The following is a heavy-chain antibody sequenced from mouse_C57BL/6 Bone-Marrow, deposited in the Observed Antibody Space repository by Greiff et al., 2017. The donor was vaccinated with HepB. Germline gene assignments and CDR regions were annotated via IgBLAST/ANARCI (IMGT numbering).Heavy chain of an antibody. CDR3: TTPGGDY. V-gene: IGHV14-4*01. J-gene: IGHJ2*01. Sequence: VHVKQSGAELVRPGASVKLSCTASGFNIKDDYMHWVKQRPEQGLEWIGWIDPENGDTEYASKFQGKATITADTSSNTAYLQLSSLTSEDTAVYYCTTPGGDYWGQGTTLTVSS. CDR1: GFNIKDDY. CDR2: IDPENGDT.